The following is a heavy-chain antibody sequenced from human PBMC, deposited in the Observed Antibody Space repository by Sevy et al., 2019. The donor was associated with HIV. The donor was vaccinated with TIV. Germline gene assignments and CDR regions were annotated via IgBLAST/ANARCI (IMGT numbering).Heavy chain of an antibody. D-gene: IGHD3-10*02. CDR3: AREGCSKPHDY. J-gene: IGHJ4*02. CDR1: GFTFSSYA. Sequence: GGSLRLSCAASGFTFSSYAMSWVRQAPGKGLEWVSTFSFGCGKINYADSVKGRLTISRDNSKKTLYLQMHSLRAEDTAVYYCAREGCSKPHDYWGQGTLVTVSS. V-gene: IGHV3-23*01. CDR2: FSFGCGKI.